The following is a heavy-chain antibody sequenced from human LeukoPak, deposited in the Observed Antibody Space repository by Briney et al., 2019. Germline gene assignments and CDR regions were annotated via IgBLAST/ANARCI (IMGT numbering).Heavy chain of an antibody. CDR1: GVAISSYY. D-gene: IGHD1-26*01. V-gene: IGHV4-59*01. CDR3: ARGVGPQSY. J-gene: IGHJ4*02. Sequence: PSETLSLTCSVSGVAISSYYWSWIRQPPGKGLEWIGSIYYSGSTNYNPSLRSRVTMSVDTSKNQFSLKLSSVTAADTAVYYCARGVGPQSYWGQGTLVTVSS. CDR2: IYYSGST.